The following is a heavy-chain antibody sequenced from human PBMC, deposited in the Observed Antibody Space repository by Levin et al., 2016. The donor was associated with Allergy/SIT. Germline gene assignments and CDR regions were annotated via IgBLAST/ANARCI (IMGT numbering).Heavy chain of an antibody. D-gene: IGHD1-26*01. CDR2: ISYDGSNK. J-gene: IGHJ3*02. Sequence: GGSLRLSCAASGFTFSSYGMHWVRQAPGKGLEWVAVISYDGSNKYYADSVKGRFTISRDNSKNTLYLQMNSLRAEDTAVYYCAKSGAGRGGAFDIWGQGTMVTVSS. CDR1: GFTFSSYG. V-gene: IGHV3-30*18. CDR3: AKSGAGRGGAFDI.